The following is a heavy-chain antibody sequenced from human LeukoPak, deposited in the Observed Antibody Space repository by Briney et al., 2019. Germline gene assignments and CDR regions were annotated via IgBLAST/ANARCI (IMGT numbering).Heavy chain of an antibody. V-gene: IGHV1-18*01. CDR3: ARVQTGDYEEDLYYFDY. J-gene: IGHJ4*02. Sequence: AASVTVSCTASGYTFTSYGISWVRQAPGQGLEWMGWISAYNGNTNYAQKLQGRVTMTTDTSTSTAYMELRSLRSDDTAVYYCARVQTGDYEEDLYYFDYWGQGTLVTVSS. CDR2: ISAYNGNT. D-gene: IGHD4-17*01. CDR1: GYTFTSYG.